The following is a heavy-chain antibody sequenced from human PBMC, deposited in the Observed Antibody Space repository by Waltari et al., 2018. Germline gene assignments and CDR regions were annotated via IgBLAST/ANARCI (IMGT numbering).Heavy chain of an antibody. CDR2: MNPNSGNT. J-gene: IGHJ6*02. D-gene: IGHD6-13*01. Sequence: YDINWVRQATGQGLEWMGWMNPNSGNTGYAQKFQGRVTMTRNTSISTAYMELSSLRSEDTAVYYCARVAGIAAAGTRYYYYYGMDVWGQGTTVTVSS. V-gene: IGHV1-8*01. CDR3: ARVAGIAAAGTRYYYYYGMDV. CDR1: YD.